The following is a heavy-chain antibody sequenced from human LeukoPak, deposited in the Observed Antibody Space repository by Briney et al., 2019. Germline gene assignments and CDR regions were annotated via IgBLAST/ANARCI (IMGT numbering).Heavy chain of an antibody. CDR1: GLTVSSNY. D-gene: IGHD2-15*01. V-gene: IGHV3-53*01. Sequence: PGGSLRLSCAASGLTVSSNYMTWVRQAPGKGLEWVSVIYSGGSQYYADSVKGRFGISRDNSKNTVYLQMNGLRAEDTAVYYCARDRRYCSGDSCYSGVDYWGQGTLVTVSS. J-gene: IGHJ4*02. CDR3: ARDRRYCSGDSCYSGVDY. CDR2: IYSGGSQ.